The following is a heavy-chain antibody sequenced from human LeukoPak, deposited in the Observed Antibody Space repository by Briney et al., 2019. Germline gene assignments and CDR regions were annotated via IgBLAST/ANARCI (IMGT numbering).Heavy chain of an antibody. CDR3: ARGYYDSTLSYYFDY. D-gene: IGHD3-22*01. CDR2: IYYSGST. Sequence: SETLSLTCTVSGGSISSYYWSWIRQPPGKGLEWIGYIYYSGSTNYNPSLKSRVTISVDTSKIQFSLKLSSVTAADTAVYYCARGYYDSTLSYYFDYWGQGTLVTVSS. J-gene: IGHJ4*02. V-gene: IGHV4-59*01. CDR1: GGSISSYY.